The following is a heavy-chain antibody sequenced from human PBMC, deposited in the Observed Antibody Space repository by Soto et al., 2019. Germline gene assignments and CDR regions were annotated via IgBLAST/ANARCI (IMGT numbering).Heavy chain of an antibody. CDR2: IYWNDDK. V-gene: IGHV2-5*01. CDR3: AQTRTKTPVLRFLEGYYYYCGMDV. D-gene: IGHD3-3*01. CDR1: GFSLSTSGVG. Sequence: QITLKESGPTLVKPTQTLTLTCTFSGFSLSTSGVGVGWIRQPPGKALEWLALIYWNDDKRYSPSLKSRLTITKDTSKSQVVDTITHMEPVDPGTYYCAQTRTKTPVLRFLEGYYYYCGMDVWGQGTTVTVSS. J-gene: IGHJ6*02.